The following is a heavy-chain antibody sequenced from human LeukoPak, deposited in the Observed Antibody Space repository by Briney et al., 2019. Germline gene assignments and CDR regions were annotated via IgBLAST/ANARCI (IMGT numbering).Heavy chain of an antibody. J-gene: IGHJ5*02. CDR2: IKQDGSEK. CDR3: ARMSPPFSA. CDR1: GFTFGTYW. V-gene: IGHV3-7*01. Sequence: GGSLRLSCVASGFTFGTYWMSWVRQAPGKGLEWVANIKQDGSEKYYVDSVKGQFTISRDNAKNSLYLQMSSLRAEDTAVYYCARMSPPFSAWGQGTQVIVSS.